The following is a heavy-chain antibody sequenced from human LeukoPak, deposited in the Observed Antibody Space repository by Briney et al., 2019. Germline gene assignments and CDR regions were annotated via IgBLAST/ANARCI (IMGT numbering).Heavy chain of an antibody. CDR3: ARDNYYEGAFDV. CDR2: VYYSGST. Sequence: SETLSLTCTVSGGSVSSGSYYWSWIPQPPGKGLEWIGYVYYSGSTNYNPSLKSRVTISLDASKNQFSLKLSSVTAADTAVYYCARDNYYEGAFDVWGQGTMVTVSS. CDR1: GGSVSSGSYY. V-gene: IGHV4-61*01. D-gene: IGHD3-22*01. J-gene: IGHJ3*01.